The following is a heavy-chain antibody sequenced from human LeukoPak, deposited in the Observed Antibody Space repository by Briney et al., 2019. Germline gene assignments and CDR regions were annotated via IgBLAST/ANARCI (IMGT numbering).Heavy chain of an antibody. CDR1: GYTFTSYY. Sequence: ASVKVSCKASGYTFTSYYMHWVRQAPAQGLEWMGIINPSGGSTSSAQKFQGRVTMTSDTSKSTVYMELSSLRSEDTAVYYCARVEGAFDYWGQGTLVSVSS. V-gene: IGHV1-46*01. D-gene: IGHD1-26*01. CDR3: ARVEGAFDY. J-gene: IGHJ4*02. CDR2: INPSGGST.